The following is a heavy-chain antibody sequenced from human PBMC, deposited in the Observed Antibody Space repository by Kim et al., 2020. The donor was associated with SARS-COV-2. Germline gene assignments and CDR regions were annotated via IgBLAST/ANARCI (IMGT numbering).Heavy chain of an antibody. CDR2: IYYSGST. J-gene: IGHJ4*02. CDR3: AREQLAPDYYFDY. D-gene: IGHD6-13*01. V-gene: IGHV4-59*01. CDR1: GGPISSYY. Sequence: SETLSLTCTVSGGPISSYYWSWIRQPPGKGLEWIGYIYYSGSTNYNPSLKGRVTISVDTSKNQFSLKLSSVTAADTAVYYCAREQLAPDYYFDYWGQGTLVTVSS.